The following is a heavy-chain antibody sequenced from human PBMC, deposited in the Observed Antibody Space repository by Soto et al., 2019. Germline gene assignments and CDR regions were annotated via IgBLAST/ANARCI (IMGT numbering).Heavy chain of an antibody. CDR1: GASITSYY. D-gene: IGHD6-19*01. CDR2: IYYSGST. J-gene: IGHJ5*02. CDR3: AREVVRGGWHGNWLDP. Sequence: QVQLRESGPGLVKPSETLSLTCTVSGASITSYYWTWIRQPPGKGLEWIGYIYYSGSTNYNPSLKSRVTLSLDMSTNQFSLKLNSVTAADSAVYYCAREVVRGGWHGNWLDPWGQGTLVIVSS. V-gene: IGHV4-59*01.